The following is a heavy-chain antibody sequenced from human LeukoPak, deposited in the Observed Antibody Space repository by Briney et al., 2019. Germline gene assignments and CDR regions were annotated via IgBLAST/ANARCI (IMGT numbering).Heavy chain of an antibody. CDR1: GFTFSSSS. D-gene: IGHD6-25*01. CDR2: ISSDGTST. Sequence: GGSLRLSCSASGFTFSSSSMHWVRRAPGKGLVWVSRISSDGTSTNYADSVKGRFIISRDNAKNTLYLQMSSLRAEDTAVYYCVKDEGLRLFDYWGQGTLVTVSS. V-gene: IGHV3-74*01. CDR3: VKDEGLRLFDY. J-gene: IGHJ4*02.